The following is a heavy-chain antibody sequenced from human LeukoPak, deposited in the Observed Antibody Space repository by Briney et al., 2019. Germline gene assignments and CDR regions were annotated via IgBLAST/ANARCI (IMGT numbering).Heavy chain of an antibody. J-gene: IGHJ5*02. Sequence: SETLSLTCTVSGGSISSSSYYWGWIRQPPGKGLEWIGSTYYSGSTYYNPSLKSRVTISVDTSKNQFSLKLSSVTAADTAVYYCARKAGAGSYPFDPWGQGTLVTVSS. D-gene: IGHD1-26*01. CDR3: ARKAGAGSYPFDP. CDR2: TYYSGST. CDR1: GGSISSSSYY. V-gene: IGHV4-39*07.